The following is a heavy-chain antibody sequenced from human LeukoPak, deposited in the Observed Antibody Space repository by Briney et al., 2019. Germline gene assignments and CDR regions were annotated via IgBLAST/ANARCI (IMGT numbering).Heavy chain of an antibody. J-gene: IGHJ4*02. CDR2: ISLTGLT. CDR3: SRENGAFSPFGY. V-gene: IGHV4-4*02. D-gene: IGHD2-8*01. CDR1: GGSISNTNW. Sequence: SETLSVTCGVSGGSISNTNWWSWVRQPPGQGLEWIGEISLTGLTHYNPSLESRVTVSLDKSKNQLSLNLTSVTAADTAVYYCSRENGAFSPFGYWGQGTLVTVLS.